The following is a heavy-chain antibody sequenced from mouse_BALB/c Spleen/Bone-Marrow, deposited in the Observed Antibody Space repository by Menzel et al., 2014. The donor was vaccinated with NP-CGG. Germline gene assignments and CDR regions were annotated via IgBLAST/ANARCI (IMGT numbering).Heavy chain of an antibody. J-gene: IGHJ4*01. CDR3: TRQRNWDHYAMDY. V-gene: IGHV5-6*01. Sequence: EVQRVESGGDLVKPGGSLKLSCAASGFTFSTYGMSWVRQTPGKRLEWVATISSGGGYTYYPDSVKGRFTISRDNANNTLYLQMSSLKSEDTAMYYCTRQRNWDHYAMDYWGQGTSVTVSS. CDR1: GFTFSTYG. CDR2: ISSGGGYT. D-gene: IGHD4-1*01.